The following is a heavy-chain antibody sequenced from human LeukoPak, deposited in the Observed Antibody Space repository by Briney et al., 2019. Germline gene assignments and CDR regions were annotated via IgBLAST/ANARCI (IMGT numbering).Heavy chain of an antibody. CDR2: INPDGSQR. CDR1: EFTFSSYW. V-gene: IGHV3-7*01. J-gene: IGHJ4*02. Sequence: PGGSLRLSCAASEFTFSSYWMNWVRQAPGKGLEWVANINPDGSQRKYVDSVKGRFTISRDNAKKSMYLQMNSLSADDTAVYYCFPGWNAADYWGQGTLVTVSS. D-gene: IGHD1-1*01. CDR3: FPGWNAADY.